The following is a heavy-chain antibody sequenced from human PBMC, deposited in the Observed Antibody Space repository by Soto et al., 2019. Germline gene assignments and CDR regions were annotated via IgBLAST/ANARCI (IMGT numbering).Heavy chain of an antibody. CDR1: GGSISSGGYY. V-gene: IGHV4-31*03. CDR3: ARACHDYGDYDRWFDP. CDR2: IYYSGST. D-gene: IGHD4-17*01. J-gene: IGHJ5*02. Sequence: SETLSLTCTVSGGSISSGGYYWSWIRQHPVKGLEWIGYIYYSGSTYYNPSLKSRFTISVDTSKNQFSLKLSSVTAADTAVYYCARACHDYGDYDRWFDPWGQGTLVTVSS.